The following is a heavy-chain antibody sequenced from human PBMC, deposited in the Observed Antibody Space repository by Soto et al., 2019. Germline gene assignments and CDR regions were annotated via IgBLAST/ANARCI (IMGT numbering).Heavy chain of an antibody. V-gene: IGHV3-23*01. D-gene: IGHD3-22*01. CDR2: ISGSGDST. CDR1: GFTFSSYA. Sequence: EVQLLESGGGLVQPGGSLRLSCAASGFTFSSYAMSWVRQAPGKGLEWVSAISGSGDSTYYADSVKGRFTISRDNSKNTLYLQMNSLRAEDTAVYYCAKDLDSSGYNFDYWGQGTLVTVSS. CDR3: AKDLDSSGYNFDY. J-gene: IGHJ4*02.